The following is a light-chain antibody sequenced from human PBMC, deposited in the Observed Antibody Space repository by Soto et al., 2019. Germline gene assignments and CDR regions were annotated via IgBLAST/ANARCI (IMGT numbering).Light chain of an antibody. CDR2: EGS. CDR1: NNDVGGYKL. Sequence: QSALTQPASVSGSPGQSITISCTGTNNDVGGYKLVSWYQQHPGKVPEVVIYEGSKRPSGVSNRFSGSKSGNTASLTISGLQAEDEAYYYCWSYAGNTIFVFGGGTKLTVL. V-gene: IGLV2-23*03. J-gene: IGLJ2*01. CDR3: WSYAGNTIFV.